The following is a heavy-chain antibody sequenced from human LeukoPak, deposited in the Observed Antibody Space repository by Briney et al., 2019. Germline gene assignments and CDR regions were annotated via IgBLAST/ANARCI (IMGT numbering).Heavy chain of an antibody. J-gene: IGHJ4*02. CDR1: GLTLSNFW. CDR3: ASQGGY. Sequence: GGSLRLSCAASGLTLSNFWMHWVRQVPGEGLGWDSRISPDGSKSRYADFVKGRFIISRDNAKNALYLQMNSLRAEDTAMYYCASQGGYWGQGTLVAVSS. D-gene: IGHD3-16*01. V-gene: IGHV3-74*01. CDR2: ISPDGSKS.